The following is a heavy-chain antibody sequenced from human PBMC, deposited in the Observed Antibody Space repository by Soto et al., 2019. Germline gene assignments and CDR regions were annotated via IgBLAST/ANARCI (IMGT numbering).Heavy chain of an antibody. CDR2: IYYSGST. V-gene: IGHV4-59*01. CDR3: ARGRAYCGGDCYSPLDY. D-gene: IGHD2-21*02. Sequence: PSETLSLTCTVSGGSISRYYWSWIRQPPGKGLEWIGYIYYSGSTNYNPSLKSRVTISVDTSKNQFSLKLSSVTAADTAVYYCARGRAYCGGDCYSPLDYWGQGTLVTVSS. J-gene: IGHJ4*02. CDR1: GGSISRYY.